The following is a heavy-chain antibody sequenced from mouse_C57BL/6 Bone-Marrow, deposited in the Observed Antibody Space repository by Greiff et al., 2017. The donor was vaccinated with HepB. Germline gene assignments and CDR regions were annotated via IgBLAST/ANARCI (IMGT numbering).Heavy chain of an antibody. V-gene: IGHV1-53*01. Sequence: VQLQQPGTELVKPGASVKLSCKASGYTFTSYWMHWVKQRPGQGLEWIGNINPSNGGTNYNEKFKSKATLTVDKSSSTAYMQLSSLTSEDSAVYDCARKGYSNLYAMDYWGQGTSVTVSS. J-gene: IGHJ4*01. CDR2: INPSNGGT. D-gene: IGHD2-5*01. CDR1: GYTFTSYW. CDR3: ARKGYSNLYAMDY.